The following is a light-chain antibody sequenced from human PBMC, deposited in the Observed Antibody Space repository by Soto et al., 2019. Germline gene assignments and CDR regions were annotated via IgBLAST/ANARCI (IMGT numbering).Light chain of an antibody. J-gene: IGKJ2*01. CDR3: QQYYNTPPYT. Sequence: DIVMTQSPDSLAVSLGERATINCKSSQSVLYNSNNKNYLAWYQKKPGQPPKLLIYWASTRESGVPDRFSGSGSGTDFTLTISSLQAEDWAMYYCQQYYNTPPYTFGQGTKLEIK. V-gene: IGKV4-1*01. CDR2: WAS. CDR1: QSVLYNSNNKNY.